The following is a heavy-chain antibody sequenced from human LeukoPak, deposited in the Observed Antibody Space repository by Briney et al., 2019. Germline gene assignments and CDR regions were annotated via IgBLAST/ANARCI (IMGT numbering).Heavy chain of an antibody. CDR3: ASKGLVGSTNAFDI. CDR1: RFTFSSYS. V-gene: IGHV3-21*01. CDR2: IGSSSSYI. D-gene: IGHD2-15*01. Sequence: GGSLRLSCAVSRFTFSSYSMNWVRQAPGKGLEWASSIGSSSSYIYYADSVKGRFTISRDNAKNSLYLQMNSLRAEDTAVYYCASKGLVGSTNAFDIWGQGTMVTVSS. J-gene: IGHJ3*02.